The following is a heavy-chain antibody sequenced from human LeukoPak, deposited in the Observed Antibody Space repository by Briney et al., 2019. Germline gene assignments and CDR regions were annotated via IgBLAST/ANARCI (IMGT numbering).Heavy chain of an antibody. V-gene: IGHV3-23*01. J-gene: IGHJ4*02. CDR2: ISGSDGST. CDR3: SKGRGFCLGGGSYSDY. D-gene: IGHD3-9*01. Sequence: GGSLRLSCTASGFTFSNYAMSWVRQAPGKGLEWVSTISGSDGSTYYADSVKGRFTISRDNSKNTLYLQMNSLRVEDTAIYYCSKGRGFCLGGGSYSDYGGREPRVTVS. CDR1: GFTFSNYA.